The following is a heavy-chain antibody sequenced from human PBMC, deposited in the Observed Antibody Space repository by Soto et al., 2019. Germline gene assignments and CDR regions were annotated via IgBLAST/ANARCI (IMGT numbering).Heavy chain of an antibody. Sequence: QLQLQESGPGLVKPSETLSLTCTASGGSISSNSYYWGWIRQSPGKGLEWIGSIGYTGTIYYNPSLQSRVTMSVDTSENQISLRLSSMTAADTAVYYCASHVHNQGYEYYFDSWSQGTLVTVS. V-gene: IGHV4-39*01. D-gene: IGHD3-3*01. CDR2: IGYTGTI. J-gene: IGHJ4*02. CDR1: GGSISSNSYY. CDR3: ASHVHNQGYEYYFDS.